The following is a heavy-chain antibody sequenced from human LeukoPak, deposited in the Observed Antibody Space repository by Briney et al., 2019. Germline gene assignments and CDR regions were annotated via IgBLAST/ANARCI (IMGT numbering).Heavy chain of an antibody. Sequence: GGSLRLSCTASGFIFDNFAMAWVRQAPGKGLEWVSSITGSGGTTYYADSVKGRFIVSRDNSKKTLYLHMIALKAGDTAVYYCAKGAYGDSPNWLGPWGQGTLVTVSS. CDR2: ITGSGGTT. CDR1: GFIFDNFA. CDR3: AKGAYGDSPNWLGP. V-gene: IGHV3-23*01. D-gene: IGHD4-17*01. J-gene: IGHJ5*02.